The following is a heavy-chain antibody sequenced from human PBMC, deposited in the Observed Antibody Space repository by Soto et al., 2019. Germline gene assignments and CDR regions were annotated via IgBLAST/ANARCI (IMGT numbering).Heavy chain of an antibody. CDR2: ISYDGSNK. CDR1: GFTFSSYG. CDR3: AKDQVLEWLLWSNQVWNTLDY. J-gene: IGHJ4*02. D-gene: IGHD3-3*01. V-gene: IGHV3-30*18. Sequence: VGSLRLSCAASGFTFSSYGMHWVRQAPGKGLEWVAVISYDGSNKYYADSVKGRFTISRDNSKNTLYLQMNSLRAEDTAVYYCAKDQVLEWLLWSNQVWNTLDYWGKGTLVTVSS.